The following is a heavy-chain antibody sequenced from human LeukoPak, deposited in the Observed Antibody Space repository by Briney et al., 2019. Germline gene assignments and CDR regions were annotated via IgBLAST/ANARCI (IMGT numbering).Heavy chain of an antibody. CDR2: INPNSGGT. D-gene: IGHD5-18*01. Sequence: GASVKVSCKASGYTFTGYYMHWVRQAPGQGLEWMGWINPNSGGTNYAQKFQGRVTMTRDTSISTAYMELSRLRSDDTAVYYCARDAGWIQLWFISDAFDIWGQGTMVTVSS. CDR1: GYTFTGYY. J-gene: IGHJ3*02. V-gene: IGHV1-2*02. CDR3: ARDAGWIQLWFISDAFDI.